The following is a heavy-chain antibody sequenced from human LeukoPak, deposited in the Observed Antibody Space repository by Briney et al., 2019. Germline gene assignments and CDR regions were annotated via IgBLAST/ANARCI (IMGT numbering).Heavy chain of an antibody. Sequence: ASVKVSCKASGYTFTSYGISWVRQAPGQGLEWMGWISAYNGNTNYAQKLQGRVTMTTDTSTSTAYMELRSLRSDDTAMYYCARAHCSSTSCYSYYYYMDVWGKGTTVTVSS. D-gene: IGHD2-2*01. V-gene: IGHV1-18*01. CDR2: ISAYNGNT. CDR3: ARAHCSSTSCYSYYYYMDV. J-gene: IGHJ6*03. CDR1: GYTFTSYG.